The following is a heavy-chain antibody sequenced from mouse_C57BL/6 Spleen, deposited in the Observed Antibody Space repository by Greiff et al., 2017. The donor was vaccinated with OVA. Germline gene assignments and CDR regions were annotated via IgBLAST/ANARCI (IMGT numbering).Heavy chain of an antibody. J-gene: IGHJ2*01. V-gene: IGHV1-50*01. D-gene: IGHD1-1*01. CDR1: GYTFTSYW. CDR3: ARRAGSSYHYFDY. Sequence: QVQLQQPGAELVKPGASVKLSCTASGYTFTSYWMQWVKQRPGQGLEWIGEIDPSDSYTNYKQKFKGKATLTVDTSSSTAYMQLSSLTSEDPAVYYCARRAGSSYHYFDYWGQGTTLTVSS. CDR2: IDPSDSYT.